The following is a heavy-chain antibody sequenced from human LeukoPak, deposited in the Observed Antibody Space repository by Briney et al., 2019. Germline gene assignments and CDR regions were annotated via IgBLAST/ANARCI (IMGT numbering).Heavy chain of an antibody. CDR2: ISSSSSYI. Sequence: PGGSLRLSCAASGFTFSSYSMNWVRQAPGKGLEWVSSISSSSSYIYYADSVKGRFTISRDNAKNSLYLQMNSLRAEDTAVYYCAREGGGSYLQGFGLDYWGQGTLVTVSS. V-gene: IGHV3-21*01. CDR3: AREGGGSYLQGFGLDY. CDR1: GFTFSSYS. J-gene: IGHJ4*02. D-gene: IGHD1-26*01.